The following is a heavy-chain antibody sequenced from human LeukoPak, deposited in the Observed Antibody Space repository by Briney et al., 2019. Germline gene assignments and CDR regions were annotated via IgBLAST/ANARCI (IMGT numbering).Heavy chain of an antibody. J-gene: IGHJ5*02. CDR2: ISAYNGNT. Sequence: ASVKVSCKASGYAFTSYGIRWVREAPGQGLEWMEWISAYNGNTNYAQKLRGRVTMTTDTSTSTAYMELRSLRSDDTAVYYCARLAVAVAGTFWFDPWGQGTLVTVSS. CDR3: ARLAVAVAGTFWFDP. V-gene: IGHV1-18*01. D-gene: IGHD6-19*01. CDR1: GYAFTSYG.